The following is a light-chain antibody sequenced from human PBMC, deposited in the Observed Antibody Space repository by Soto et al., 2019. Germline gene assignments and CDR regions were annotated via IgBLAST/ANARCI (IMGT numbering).Light chain of an antibody. V-gene: IGKV3-20*01. J-gene: IGKJ1*01. CDR2: GAS. CDR1: QSVSSSY. Sequence: EIVLTQSPGTLSLSPGERATLSCRASQSVSSSYLAWYQQKPGQAPRPLISGASSRAIGIPDRFSGSGSGTDFTLTISRLEPEDFAVYDCQQYGSSPWTFGQGNKVEIK. CDR3: QQYGSSPWT.